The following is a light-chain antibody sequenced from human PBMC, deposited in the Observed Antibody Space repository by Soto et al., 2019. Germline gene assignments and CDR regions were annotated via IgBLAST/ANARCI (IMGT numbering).Light chain of an antibody. V-gene: IGKV1-5*01. CDR1: QPISSW. J-gene: IGKJ4*01. CDR3: QQYYSYPALP. CDR2: DVS. Sequence: DIQVSHSASTLSGSVRDRVTIPCRASQPISSWLAWYQQQPGKAPKLLIYDVSTLQTGVPSRFSGSGSGTDFTLTINCLQSEDFATYYCQQYYSYPALPFGGGAKVDIK.